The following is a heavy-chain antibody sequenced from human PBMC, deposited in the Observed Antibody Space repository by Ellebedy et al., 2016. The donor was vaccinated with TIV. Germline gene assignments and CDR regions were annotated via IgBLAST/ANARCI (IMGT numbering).Heavy chain of an antibody. J-gene: IGHJ4*02. Sequence: AASVKVSCKASGYSFTGYYIHWVRQAPGQGLEWMGWINPDRGDTKYPQSFQVRVSMTRATSSSTAYMELSGLTSDDTAIYYCAKDRFPYYDSSGTTGYFDCWGQGTLVTVSS. CDR1: GYSFTGYY. V-gene: IGHV1-2*02. D-gene: IGHD3-22*01. CDR3: AKDRFPYYDSSGTTGYFDC. CDR2: INPDRGDT.